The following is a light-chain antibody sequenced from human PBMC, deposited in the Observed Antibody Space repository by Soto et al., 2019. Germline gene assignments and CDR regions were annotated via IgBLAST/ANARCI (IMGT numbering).Light chain of an antibody. Sequence: QSALTQPASVSGSPGQSITISYIGTSSDVGGYDYVSWYQQNPGKAPKLIIYEVINRPSGVSSRFSGSKSGNTASLTISGLQAEDEADYYCSSYTSDSTHVFGSGTKVTVL. CDR3: SSYTSDSTHV. J-gene: IGLJ1*01. CDR2: EVI. V-gene: IGLV2-14*01. CDR1: SSDVGGYDY.